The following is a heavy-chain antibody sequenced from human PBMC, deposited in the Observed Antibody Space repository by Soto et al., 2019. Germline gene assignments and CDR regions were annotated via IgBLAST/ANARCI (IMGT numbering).Heavy chain of an antibody. V-gene: IGHV1-69*13. D-gene: IGHD3-3*01. CDR1: GCTFSSYA. Sequence: SVKVSCKSSGCTFSSYAISCVRQAPGQGLEWMGGIIPIFGTANYAQKFQGRVTITADESTSTAYMELSSLRSEDTAVYYCARRRDFWSGYQVAFDIWGQGTMVTVSS. CDR3: ARRRDFWSGYQVAFDI. J-gene: IGHJ3*02. CDR2: IIPIFGTA.